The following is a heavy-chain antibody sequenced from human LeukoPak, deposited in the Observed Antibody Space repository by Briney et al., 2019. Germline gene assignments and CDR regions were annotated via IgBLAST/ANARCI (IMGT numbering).Heavy chain of an antibody. CDR1: GGPISSYY. Sequence: PSETLSLTCTVAGGPISSYYWSWIRQPPGKGLEWIGYIYYSGSTNYNPSLKSRVTISVDTSKNQFSLKLSSVTAADTAVYYCARVGWYCSSTSCYTAAFDIWGQGTMVTVSS. D-gene: IGHD2-2*02. V-gene: IGHV4-59*01. J-gene: IGHJ3*02. CDR2: IYYSGST. CDR3: ARVGWYCSSTSCYTAAFDI.